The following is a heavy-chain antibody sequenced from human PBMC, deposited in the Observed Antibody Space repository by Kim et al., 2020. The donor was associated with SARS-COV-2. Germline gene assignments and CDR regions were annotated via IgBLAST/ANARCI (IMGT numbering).Heavy chain of an antibody. CDR2: ISAYNGNT. CDR3: ARDFATVTTSPYYYYGMDV. V-gene: IGHV1-18*04. D-gene: IGHD4-4*01. CDR1: GYTFTSYG. J-gene: IGHJ6*02. Sequence: ASVKVSCKASGYTFTSYGISWVRQAPGQGLEWMGWISAYNGNTNYAPKLQGRVTMTTDTSTSTAYMELRSLRSDDTAVYYCARDFATVTTSPYYYYGMDVWGQGTTVTVSS.